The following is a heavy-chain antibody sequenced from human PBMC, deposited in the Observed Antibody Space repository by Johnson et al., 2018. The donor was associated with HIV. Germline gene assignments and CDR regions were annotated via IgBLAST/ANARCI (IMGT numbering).Heavy chain of an antibody. CDR1: GFTVSSNY. D-gene: IGHD6-19*01. CDR2: IYSGDRT. J-gene: IGHJ3*02. Sequence: VQLVESGGGVERPGGSLRLSCAASGFTVSSNYMSWVRQAPGKGLEWVSVIYSGDRTYSAVSVKGRFTISRDSSKNTLFLQMNSLRVEDTAIYYCAGRSSAWYEDAFDIWGQGTMVTVSS. CDR3: AGRSSAWYEDAFDI. V-gene: IGHV3-66*01.